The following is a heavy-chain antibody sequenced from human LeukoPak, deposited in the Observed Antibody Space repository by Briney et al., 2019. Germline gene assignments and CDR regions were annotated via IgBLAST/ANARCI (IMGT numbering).Heavy chain of an antibody. CDR1: GYTFTSYD. V-gene: IGHV1-8*03. D-gene: IGHD6-19*01. CDR2: MNPNSGNT. Sequence: ASVKVSCKASGYTFTSYDINWVRQAAGQGLEWMGWMNPNSGNTGYAQKFQGRVTITRNTPISTAYMQLSSLRSDDTAVYYCATRSGYSSGWAWGQGTLVTVSS. J-gene: IGHJ5*02. CDR3: ATRSGYSSGWA.